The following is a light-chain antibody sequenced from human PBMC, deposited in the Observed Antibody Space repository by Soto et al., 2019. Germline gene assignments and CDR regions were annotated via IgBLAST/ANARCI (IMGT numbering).Light chain of an antibody. CDR1: SSDVGYYDY. CDR3: SSYAGSYTYV. CDR2: EVT. Sequence: QSVLTQPPSASGFPGQSVTISCTGTSSDVGYYDYVSWYQQHPGKAPKLVIYEVTKRPSGVPDRVSASKSGNTASLTVSGLRAEDEADYYCSSYAGSYTYVFGGGTKVTVL. V-gene: IGLV2-8*01. J-gene: IGLJ1*01.